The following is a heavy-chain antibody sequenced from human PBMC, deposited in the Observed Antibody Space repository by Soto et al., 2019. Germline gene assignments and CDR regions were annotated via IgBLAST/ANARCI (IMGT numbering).Heavy chain of an antibody. Sequence: QVHLVESGGGVVQPGRSLRLSCAASGFIFSTYAMHWVRQAPGKGLEWVAVISYDGYFKYYADSVKGRFTISRDNSKKXLCLKMNSLCAEDTAVYDCVRVQCKGGDPNSRVYHYYGRDVWGQGTTVTVSS. CDR1: GFIFSTYA. CDR2: ISYDGYFK. J-gene: IGHJ6*02. CDR3: VRVQCKGGDPNSRVYHYYGRDV. D-gene: IGHD3-16*01. V-gene: IGHV3-30*04.